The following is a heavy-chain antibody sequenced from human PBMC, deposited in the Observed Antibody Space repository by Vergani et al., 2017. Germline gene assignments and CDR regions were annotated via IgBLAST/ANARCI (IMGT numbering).Heavy chain of an antibody. V-gene: IGHV3-30*03. J-gene: IGHJ6*03. CDR1: GFPFRDYG. D-gene: IGHD1-1*01. CDR3: ARDFLTRVTTLDYYYMRV. Sequence: QVQMVESGGGEVQTGRSLRLSCSAAGFPFRDYGVHWVRQAPGKGLEWVSVISYDGNKKNYADSVKGRFTISRDNSKNTLYLEMNALRAEDTAVYYCARDFLTRVTTLDYYYMRVWVKGTTVTVSS. CDR2: ISYDGNKK.